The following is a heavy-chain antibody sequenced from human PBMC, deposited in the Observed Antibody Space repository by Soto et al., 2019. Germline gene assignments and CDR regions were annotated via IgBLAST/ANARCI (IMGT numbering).Heavy chain of an antibody. CDR1: GDTFRSYA. Sequence: QVQLVQSGPEVKKPGSSVKVSCESSGDTFRSYAMSWVRQAPGQGLEWMGGIIPFLRTPNYSQKFQGRVTITADESTRTTYMGPGGSSSQDTAIYFWAKSLCHTTACPQPSYDYYAMDVWGPGTTVTLSS. D-gene: IGHD1-1*01. CDR3: AKSLCHTTACPQPSYDYYAMDV. CDR2: IIPFLRTP. V-gene: IGHV1-69*01. J-gene: IGHJ6*01.